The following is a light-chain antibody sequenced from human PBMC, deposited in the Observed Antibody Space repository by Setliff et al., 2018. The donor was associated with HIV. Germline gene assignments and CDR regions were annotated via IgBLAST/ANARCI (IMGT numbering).Light chain of an antibody. CDR1: SSDVGTYNA. J-gene: IGLJ1*01. Sequence: QSALTQPASVSGSPGQSITISCTATSSDVGTYNAVYWYQQHPGKAPKLMIYDVSTRPSGVSNRFSGSKSGNTASLTISGLQTEDEADYYCSSYTSSSTDVFGTGT. V-gene: IGLV2-14*01. CDR2: DVS. CDR3: SSYTSSSTDV.